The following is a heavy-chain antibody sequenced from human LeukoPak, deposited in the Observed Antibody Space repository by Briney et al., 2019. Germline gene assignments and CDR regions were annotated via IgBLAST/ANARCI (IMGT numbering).Heavy chain of an antibody. CDR2: IYPGDADT. Sequence: GESLKISCQGSGYSFTTYWIGWVRQMPGKDLEWMGIIYPGDADTRYGTSFQGQVTISADKSINTAYLQWSSLKASDTAMYYCARKYSSGWPNWGQGTLVTVSS. CDR1: GYSFTTYW. J-gene: IGHJ4*02. D-gene: IGHD6-19*01. CDR3: ARKYSSGWPN. V-gene: IGHV5-51*01.